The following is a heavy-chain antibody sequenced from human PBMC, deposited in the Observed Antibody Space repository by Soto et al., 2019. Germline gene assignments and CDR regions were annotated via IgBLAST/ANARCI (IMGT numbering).Heavy chain of an antibody. D-gene: IGHD3-16*01. CDR3: ARRWNGGGSYVDF. CDR2: VYPGNSDT. CDR1: GYSFTSYW. J-gene: IGHJ4*02. Sequence: GESLKISCKGSGYSFTSYWIGWVRQMPGKGLEWMGVVYPGNSDTRYSPSFQGQVIISADKSINTAYLQWSSLKASDTAMYYWARRWNGGGSYVDFWGQGTRVTVAS. V-gene: IGHV5-51*01.